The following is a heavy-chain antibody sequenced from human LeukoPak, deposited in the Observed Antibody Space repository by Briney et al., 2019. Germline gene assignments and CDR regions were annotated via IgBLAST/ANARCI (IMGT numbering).Heavy chain of an antibody. J-gene: IGHJ6*02. CDR1: GFTFSSHD. CDR3: AREMTAPAGGMDV. V-gene: IGHV3-13*01. CDR2: IGTACDT. Sequence: GGSLRLSCVASGFTFSSHDMYWVRQATGKGLEWVSSIGTACDTYYPGSVKGRFTISRESAKNSLYLQMNSLRAGDTAVYYCAREMTAPAGGMDVWGQGTTVTVSS. D-gene: IGHD2-2*01.